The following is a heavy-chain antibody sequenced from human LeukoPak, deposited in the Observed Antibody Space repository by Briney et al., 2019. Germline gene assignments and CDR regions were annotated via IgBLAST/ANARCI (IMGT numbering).Heavy chain of an antibody. J-gene: IGHJ4*02. CDR3: ARDRGSSSVFDY. V-gene: IGHV3-21*01. D-gene: IGHD6-6*01. CDR2: ISSSSSYI. Sequence: ISSSSSYIYYADSVKGRFTISRDNAKNSLYLQMNSLRAEDTAVYYCARDRGSSSVFDYWGQGTLVTVSS.